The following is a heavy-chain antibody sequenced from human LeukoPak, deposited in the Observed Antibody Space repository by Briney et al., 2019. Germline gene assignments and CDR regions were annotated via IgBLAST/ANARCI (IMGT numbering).Heavy chain of an antibody. Sequence: GGSLRLSCVASGFTFSTYAMTWVRRAPGKGLEWVSAISGGGDYIYYGDSVKGRFTSSRDNAKNSLYLQMNSLRAEDTAVYYCARGLYCSGGSCYGRFDYWGQGTLVTVSS. V-gene: IGHV3-23*01. J-gene: IGHJ4*02. D-gene: IGHD2-15*01. CDR3: ARGLYCSGGSCYGRFDY. CDR1: GFTFSTYA. CDR2: ISGGGDYI.